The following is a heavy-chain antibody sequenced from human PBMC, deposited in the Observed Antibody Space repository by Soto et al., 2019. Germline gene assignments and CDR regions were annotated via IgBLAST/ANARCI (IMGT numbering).Heavy chain of an antibody. V-gene: IGHV5-51*01. D-gene: IGHD2-2*01. CDR2: IYPGDSDI. Sequence: GESLKISCKGSGYSFTSYWIGWVRQMPGKGLEWMAIIYPGDSDIRYNPSFQGQVTISADKSISTAFLQWSSLKASDTAMYYCATAFVYALENSKYYRDAFDIWGQGTLVTVSS. CDR1: GYSFTSYW. CDR3: ATAFVYALENSKYYRDAFDI. J-gene: IGHJ3*02.